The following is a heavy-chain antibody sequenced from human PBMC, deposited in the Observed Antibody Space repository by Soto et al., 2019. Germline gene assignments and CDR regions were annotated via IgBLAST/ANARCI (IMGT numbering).Heavy chain of an antibody. D-gene: IGHD1-7*01. CDR3: ARDPITGTTCDV. Sequence: PGGSLRLSCAASGFTFSSYSMNWVRQAPGKGLEWVSSISSSSSYIYYADSVKGRFTISRDNAKNSLYLQMNSLRAEDTAVYYCARDPITGTTCDVWGQGTTVTVSS. CDR1: GFTFSSYS. CDR2: ISSSSSYI. J-gene: IGHJ6*02. V-gene: IGHV3-21*01.